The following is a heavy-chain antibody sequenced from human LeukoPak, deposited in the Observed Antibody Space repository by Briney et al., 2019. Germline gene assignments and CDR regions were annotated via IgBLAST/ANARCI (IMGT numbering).Heavy chain of an antibody. CDR2: MNPNSGNT. D-gene: IGHD4-11*01. Sequence: ASVKVSCKASGYTFTSYDINWVRQATGQGLEWMGWMNPNSGNTDYAQKFQGRVTMTRNTSISTAYMELSSLRSEDTAVYYCAMRGDYTGLYIEYWGQGTLVTVSS. CDR1: GYTFTSYD. CDR3: AMRGDYTGLYIEY. J-gene: IGHJ4*02. V-gene: IGHV1-8*01.